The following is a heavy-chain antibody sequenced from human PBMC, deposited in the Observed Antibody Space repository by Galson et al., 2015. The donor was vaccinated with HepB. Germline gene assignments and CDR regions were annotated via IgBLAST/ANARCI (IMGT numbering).Heavy chain of an antibody. CDR3: ARGDSGYCSSTSCYFVY. J-gene: IGHJ4*02. V-gene: IGHV3-21*04. Sequence: SLRLSCAASGFTFSSYSMNWVRKAPGKGLEWVSSISSSSSYIYYADSVKGRFTISRDNAKNSLYLQMNSLRAEDTAVYYCARGDSGYCSSTSCYFVYWGQGTLATVSS. D-gene: IGHD2-2*01. CDR2: ISSSSSYI. CDR1: GFTFSSYS.